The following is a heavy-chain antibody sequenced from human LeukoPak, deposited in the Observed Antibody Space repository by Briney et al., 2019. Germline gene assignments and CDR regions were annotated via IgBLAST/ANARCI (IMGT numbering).Heavy chain of an antibody. V-gene: IGHV3-30*02. D-gene: IGHD3-3*01. CDR2: IRYDGSNK. CDR3: AKAVRTIFGVVIRAYYFDY. Sequence: GGSLRLSCAVSGFTFSSYGMHWVRQAPTKGLEWVAVIRYDGSNKYYADSVKGRFTISRDNSKNTLYLQMSSLSGQDTGVFHCAKAVRTIFGVVIRAYYFDYWGQGTLVTVSS. J-gene: IGHJ4*02. CDR1: GFTFSSYG.